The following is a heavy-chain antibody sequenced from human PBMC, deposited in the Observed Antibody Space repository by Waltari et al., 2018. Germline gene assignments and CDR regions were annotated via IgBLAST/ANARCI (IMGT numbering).Heavy chain of an antibody. J-gene: IGHJ3*02. Sequence: QVQLQQWSAGLLKPSETLSLTCAVYGGSFSGYSWSWIRQPPGKGLEWMGEIKHSGSTNYNPSLKSRVTISVETSKNQFSLKLSSVTAADTAVYDCARVGLRYFDWLTYAFDIWGQGTMVTVSS. V-gene: IGHV4-34*01. CDR3: ARVGLRYFDWLTYAFDI. CDR1: GGSFSGYS. D-gene: IGHD3-9*01. CDR2: IKHSGST.